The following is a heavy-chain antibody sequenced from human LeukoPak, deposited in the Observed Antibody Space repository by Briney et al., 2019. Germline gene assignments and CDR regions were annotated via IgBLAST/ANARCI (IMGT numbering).Heavy chain of an antibody. CDR3: ARGSCSSTSCYQENWFDP. D-gene: IGHD2-2*01. Sequence: ASVKVSCKASGYTFTGYYMHWVRQAPGQGREWMGWINPNSGGTNYAQKFQGRGTMTRDTSISTAYMEMSRLRSDDTAVYYCARGSCSSTSCYQENWFDPWGQGTLVTVS. CDR1: GYTFTGYY. J-gene: IGHJ5*02. CDR2: INPNSGGT. V-gene: IGHV1-2*02.